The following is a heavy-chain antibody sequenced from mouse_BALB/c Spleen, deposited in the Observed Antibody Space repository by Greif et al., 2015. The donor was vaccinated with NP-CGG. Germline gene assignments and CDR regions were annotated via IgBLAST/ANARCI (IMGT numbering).Heavy chain of an antibody. CDR1: GFTFSSYA. CDR3: ARSGKIYAMDY. J-gene: IGHJ4*01. CDR2: ISSGGSYT. V-gene: IGHV5-9-1*01. Sequence: EVKLVESGGGLVKPGGSLKLSCAASGFTFSSYAMSWVRQTPEKRLEWVATISSGGSYTYYPDSVKGRFTISRDNAKNTLYLQVSSLRSEDTAMYYCARSGKIYAMDYWGQGTSVTVSS. D-gene: IGHD1-1*01.